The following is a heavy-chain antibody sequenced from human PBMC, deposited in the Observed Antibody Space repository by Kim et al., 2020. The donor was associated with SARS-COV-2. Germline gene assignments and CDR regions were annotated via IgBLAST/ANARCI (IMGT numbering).Heavy chain of an antibody. CDR2: ISSNGGST. CDR1: GFTFSSYA. Sequence: GGSLRLSCSASGFTFSSYAMHWVRQAPGKGLEYVSAISSNGGSTYYADSVKGRFTISRDNSKNTLYLQMSSLRAEDTAVYYCVKDRYYYGSGSSVWGQGTLVTVSS. CDR3: VKDRYYYGSGSSV. D-gene: IGHD3-10*01. J-gene: IGHJ4*02. V-gene: IGHV3-64D*06.